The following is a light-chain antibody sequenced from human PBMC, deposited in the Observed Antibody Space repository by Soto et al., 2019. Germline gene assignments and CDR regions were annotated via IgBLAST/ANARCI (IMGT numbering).Light chain of an antibody. CDR3: QQYGSSLGMYT. V-gene: IGKV3-20*01. J-gene: IGKJ2*01. CDR2: GAS. Sequence: EIVLTQSPGTLSLSPGERATLSCRASQSVSSSYLARYQQKPGQAPRLLIYGASSRATGIPDRFSGSGSGTDFTLTISRLEPEDFAVYYCQQYGSSLGMYTFGQGTKLEIK. CDR1: QSVSSSY.